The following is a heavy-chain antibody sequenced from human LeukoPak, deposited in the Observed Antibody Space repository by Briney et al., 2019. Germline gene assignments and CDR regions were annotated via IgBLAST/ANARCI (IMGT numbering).Heavy chain of an antibody. D-gene: IGHD3-16*01. CDR2: SIPIFGTA. V-gene: IGHV1-69*13. J-gene: IGHJ5*02. Sequence: SVKVSFKCSGGTFSSYAISWVRQPPGQGLEWMGGSIPIFGTANSAQKFQGRVTITAAESTSTAYMELSSLRSDDTAVYYCARDRLRLGGILSSGWFDPWGQGTLVTVSS. CDR3: ARDRLRLGGILSSGWFDP. CDR1: GGTFSSYA.